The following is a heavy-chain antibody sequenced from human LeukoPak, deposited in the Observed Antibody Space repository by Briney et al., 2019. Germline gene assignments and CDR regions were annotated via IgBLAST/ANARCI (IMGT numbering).Heavy chain of an antibody. J-gene: IGHJ4*02. D-gene: IGHD3-10*01. Sequence: SETLSLTCTVSGGSISSYYWSWIRQPAGKGLEWIGRIYTSGSTNYNPSLKSRVTMSVDTSKNQFSLKLSSVTAADTAAYYCARGKGLWFGELSKPYYFDYWGQGTLVTVSS. CDR2: IYTSGST. CDR1: GGSISSYY. CDR3: ARGKGLWFGELSKPYYFDY. V-gene: IGHV4-4*07.